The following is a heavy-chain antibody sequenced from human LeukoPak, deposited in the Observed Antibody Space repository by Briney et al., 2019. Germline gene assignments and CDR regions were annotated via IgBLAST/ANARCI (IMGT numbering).Heavy chain of an antibody. Sequence: GGSLRLSCAASGFTFSSIAMSWVRQAPDKGLEWVSTISGSGGGTYYPDSVKGRFTISRDDSKNTLYLQMNSLRADDTAVYYCAKAISIVGATNFDYWGQGTLVTVSS. J-gene: IGHJ4*02. CDR3: AKAISIVGATNFDY. CDR2: ISGSGGGT. CDR1: GFTFSSIA. D-gene: IGHD1-26*01. V-gene: IGHV3-23*01.